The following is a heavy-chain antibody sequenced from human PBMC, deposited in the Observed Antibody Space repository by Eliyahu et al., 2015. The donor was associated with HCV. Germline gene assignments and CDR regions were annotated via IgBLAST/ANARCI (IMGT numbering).Heavy chain of an antibody. D-gene: IGHD3-10*01. V-gene: IGHV4-4*02. Sequence: QVQLQESGPGLVKPSGTLSLTCAVSGGSIXSSNWWSWVRQPPGKGLEWIGEIYHSGSTNYNPSLKSRVTISVDKSKNQFSLKLSSVTAADTAVYYCARVEGSGSLMGMGNFDYWGQGTLVTVSS. J-gene: IGHJ4*02. CDR3: ARVEGSGSLMGMGNFDY. CDR1: GGSIXSSNW. CDR2: IYHSGST.